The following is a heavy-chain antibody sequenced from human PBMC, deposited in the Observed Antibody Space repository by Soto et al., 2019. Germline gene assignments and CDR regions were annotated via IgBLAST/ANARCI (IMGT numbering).Heavy chain of an antibody. CDR3: ARDITIFGVVITGLDP. V-gene: IGHV1-18*01. D-gene: IGHD3-3*01. Sequence: ASVKVSCKASGYTFTSYGISWVRQAPGQGLEWMGWISAYNGNTNYAQKLQGRVTMTTDTSTSTAYMELRSLRSDDTAVYYCARDITIFGVVITGLDPWGQGTLVTVSS. CDR2: ISAYNGNT. J-gene: IGHJ5*02. CDR1: GYTFTSYG.